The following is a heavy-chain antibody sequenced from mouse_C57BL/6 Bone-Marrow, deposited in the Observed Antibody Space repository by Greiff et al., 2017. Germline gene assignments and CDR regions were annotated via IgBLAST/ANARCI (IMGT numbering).Heavy chain of an antibody. CDR2: IDPETGGT. J-gene: IGHJ4*01. CDR3: SRDMDY. Sequence: LMESGAELVRPGASVTLSCTASGYTFTDYEMHWVKQTPVHGLEWIGAIDPETGGTAYNQKFKGKAILTADKSSSTAYMELRSLTSEDSAVYYCSRDMDYWGQGTSVTVSS. V-gene: IGHV1-15*01. CDR1: GYTFTDYE.